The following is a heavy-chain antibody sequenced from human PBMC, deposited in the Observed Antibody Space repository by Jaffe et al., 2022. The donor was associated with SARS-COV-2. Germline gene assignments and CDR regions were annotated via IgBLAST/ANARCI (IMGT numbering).Heavy chain of an antibody. D-gene: IGHD6-13*01. CDR2: ISYDGSNK. Sequence: QVQLVESGGGVVQPGRSLRLSCAASGFTFSSYGMHWVRQAPGKGLEWVAVISYDGSNKYYADSVKGRFTISRDNSKNTLYLQMNSLRAEDTAVYYCAKDGPDSSSWSLYYYYYYGMDVWGQGTTVTVSS. J-gene: IGHJ6*02. CDR3: AKDGPDSSSWSLYYYYYYGMDV. CDR1: GFTFSSYG. V-gene: IGHV3-30*18.